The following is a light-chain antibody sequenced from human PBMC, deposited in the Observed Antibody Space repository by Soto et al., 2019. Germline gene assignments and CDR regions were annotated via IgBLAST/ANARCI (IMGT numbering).Light chain of an antibody. CDR1: QSVTAN. CDR3: QQYSNWPWT. CDR2: GAT. V-gene: IGKV3-15*01. Sequence: ETVMTQSPATLSVSAGERATLSCRASQSVTANLAWYQHKPGQPPRLLIFGATTRAPGIPVRFSGSGSGTEFTLTISSLQSEDFAVYSCQQYSNWPWTFGQGTKVEIK. J-gene: IGKJ1*01.